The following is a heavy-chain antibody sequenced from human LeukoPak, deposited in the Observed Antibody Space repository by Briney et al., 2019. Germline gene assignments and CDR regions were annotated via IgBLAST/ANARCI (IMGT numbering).Heavy chain of an antibody. V-gene: IGHV1-2*02. J-gene: IGHJ4*02. D-gene: IGHD6-13*01. CDR3: ARSPSSSWYYFDY. CDR1: GYTFTGYY. CDR2: INPNSGGT. Sequence: ASVKVSCKASGYTFTGYYMHWVRQAPGQGLEWMGWINPNSGGTNYAQKFQGRVTITRDTSISTAYMELSRLRSDDTAVYYCARSPSSSWYYFDYWGQGTLVTVSS.